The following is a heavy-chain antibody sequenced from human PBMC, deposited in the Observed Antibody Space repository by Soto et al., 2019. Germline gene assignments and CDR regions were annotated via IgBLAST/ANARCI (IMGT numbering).Heavy chain of an antibody. CDR3: ARERPGEQHYFGY. D-gene: IGHD3-16*01. J-gene: IGHJ4*02. Sequence: EVQLVESGGGLAQPGGSLRLSCAASGFIFSSDWMHWVRQAPGKGLEWVSRIDIYGSGTSYADSVKGRFTISRDNAKNMVYLQMNSLRAEGTAVYYCARERPGEQHYFGYLGQGNIVTVSS. CDR2: IDIYGSGT. V-gene: IGHV3-74*01. CDR1: GFIFSSDW.